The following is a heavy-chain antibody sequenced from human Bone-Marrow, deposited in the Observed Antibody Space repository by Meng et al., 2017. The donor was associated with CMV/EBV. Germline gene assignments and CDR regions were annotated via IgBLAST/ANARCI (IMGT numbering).Heavy chain of an antibody. V-gene: IGHV3-30*02. CDR1: GFTFSSHG. CDR3: AKGRKDIVLMVYAPDYGMDV. CDR2: IPYDGGNQ. J-gene: IGHJ6*02. D-gene: IGHD2-8*01. Sequence: GGSLRLSCVASGFTFSSHGMHWVRQAPGKGLEWVAFIPYDGGNQYYADSVKGRFTISRDNSKNTLYLQMNSLRAEDTAVYYCAKGRKDIVLMVYAPDYGMDVWGQGTTVTVSS.